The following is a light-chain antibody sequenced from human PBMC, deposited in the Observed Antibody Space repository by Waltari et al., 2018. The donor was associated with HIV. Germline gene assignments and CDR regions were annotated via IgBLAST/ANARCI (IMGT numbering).Light chain of an antibody. V-gene: IGKV3-11*01. Sequence: EIVLTQSPGTLSLSPGERATLSRRASQSVSSYLAWYQQKPGQAPRLLIYDASNRATGIPARFSGSGSGTDFTLTINSLEPEDFAVYYCQQRSDWPLTFGGGTKVEIK. J-gene: IGKJ4*01. CDR3: QQRSDWPLT. CDR2: DAS. CDR1: QSVSSY.